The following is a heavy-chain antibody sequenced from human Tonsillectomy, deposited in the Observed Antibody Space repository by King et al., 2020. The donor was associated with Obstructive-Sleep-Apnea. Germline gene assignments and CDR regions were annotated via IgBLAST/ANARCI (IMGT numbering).Heavy chain of an antibody. CDR1: GFTFGDYG. CDR3: SRVMDDYVWGSYHY. J-gene: IGHJ4*02. V-gene: IGHV3-49*03. D-gene: IGHD3-16*02. CDR2: IRVKAYGGTT. Sequence: VQLVESGGGLIQPGRSLRLSCTASGFTFGDYGLSWFRQAPGKGLEWVSFIRVKAYGGTTEYAASVKGRFTMSRDDSKSIAYLQMNSLKTEDTAVYYCSRVMDDYVWGSYHYWVQGTLVTVSS.